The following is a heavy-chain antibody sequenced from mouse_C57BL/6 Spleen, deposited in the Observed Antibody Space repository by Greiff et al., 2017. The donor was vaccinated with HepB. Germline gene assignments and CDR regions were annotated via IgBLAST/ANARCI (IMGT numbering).Heavy chain of an antibody. CDR2: IYPGSGST. CDR1: GYTFTSYW. J-gene: IGHJ4*01. Sequence: VQLQQPGAELVKPGASVKMSCKASGYTFTSYWITWVKQRPGQGLEWIGDIYPGSGSTNYNEKFKSKATLTVDTSSSPAYMQRSSLTSEDAAVYYCARYDYDYDEGDYYAMDYWGQGTSVTVSS. CDR3: ARYDYDYDEGDYYAMDY. D-gene: IGHD2-4*01. V-gene: IGHV1-55*01.